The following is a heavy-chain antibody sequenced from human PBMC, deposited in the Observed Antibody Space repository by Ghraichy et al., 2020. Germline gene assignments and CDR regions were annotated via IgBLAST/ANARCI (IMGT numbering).Heavy chain of an antibody. J-gene: IGHJ4*02. Sequence: ASVKVSCKTSGYTFTSYGISWVRQAPGQGLEWMGWVSAYNGNTNYAQKLQGRVTMTTDTSTSTAYMELRSLRSDDTAVYYCARGQSWGYYDSSAHDWGQGTLVTVSS. CDR2: VSAYNGNT. V-gene: IGHV1-18*01. CDR3: ARGQSWGYYDSSAHD. D-gene: IGHD3-22*01. CDR1: GYTFTSYG.